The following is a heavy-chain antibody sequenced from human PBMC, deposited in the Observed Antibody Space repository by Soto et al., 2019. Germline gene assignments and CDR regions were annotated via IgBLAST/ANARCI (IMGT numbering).Heavy chain of an antibody. D-gene: IGHD2-2*03. CDR3: ARDPGYCSSTSCYGGGFYYGMDV. J-gene: IGHJ6*02. CDR1: GFTFSSYG. V-gene: IGHV3-33*01. CDR2: IWYDGSNK. Sequence: QVQLVESGGGVVQPGRSLRLSCAASGFTFSSYGMHWVRQAPGKGLEWVAVIWYDGSNKYYADSVKGRFTISRDNSKNTLYLQMNSLRAEDPAVYYCARDPGYCSSTSCYGGGFYYGMDVWGQGTTVTVSS.